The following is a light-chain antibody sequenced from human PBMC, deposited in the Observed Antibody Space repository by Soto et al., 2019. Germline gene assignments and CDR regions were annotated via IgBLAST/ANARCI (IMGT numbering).Light chain of an antibody. V-gene: IGKV3-15*01. J-gene: IGKJ5*01. CDR2: GAS. CDR3: QQYHNWLPIT. Sequence: VMTQSPYAVSLSPGQRATLSCRASLRVRTYLSWYQQKPGQAPRLLIYGASTRAAGVPVRFSGSGSGSEFTLTIDTLQSKDFAVYYCQQYHNWLPITFGQVTRLEIK. CDR1: LRVRTY.